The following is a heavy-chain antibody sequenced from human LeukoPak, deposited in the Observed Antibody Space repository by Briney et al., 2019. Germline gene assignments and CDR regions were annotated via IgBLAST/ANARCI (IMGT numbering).Heavy chain of an antibody. D-gene: IGHD3-22*01. J-gene: IGHJ4*02. CDR2: IKSKTDGGTT. CDR1: GFTFSNAW. V-gene: IGHV3-15*07. Sequence: GGSLRLSCAASGFTFSNAWMNWVRQAPGKGLVWVGRIKSKTDGGTTDYAAPVKGRFTISRDDSKNTLYLQMNSLKTEDTAVYYCTTDHITMIVVVQGYWGQGTLVTVSS. CDR3: TTDHITMIVVVQGY.